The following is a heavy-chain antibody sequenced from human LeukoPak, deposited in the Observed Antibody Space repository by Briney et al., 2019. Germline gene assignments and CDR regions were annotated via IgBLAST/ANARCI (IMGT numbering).Heavy chain of an antibody. CDR3: ARAAYCSGGSCYSLAGMDV. CDR2: IYYSGST. J-gene: IGHJ6*02. V-gene: IGHV4-59*01. Sequence: PSETLSLTCTVSGGSISSYYWSWIRQPPGKGLEWIGYIYYSGSTNYNPSLKSRVTISVDTSKNQFSLKLSSVTAADTAVYYCARAAYCSGGSCYSLAGMDVWGQGTTVTVSS. D-gene: IGHD2-15*01. CDR1: GGSISSYY.